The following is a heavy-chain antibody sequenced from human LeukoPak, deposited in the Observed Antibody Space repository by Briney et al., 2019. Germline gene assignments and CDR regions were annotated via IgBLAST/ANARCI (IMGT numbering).Heavy chain of an antibody. V-gene: IGHV4-59*01. CDR1: GGSISSYY. CDR2: IYYSGST. J-gene: IGHJ4*02. CDR3: ARGGGSYYDYDY. D-gene: IGHD1-26*01. Sequence: SETLSLTCTVSGGSISSYYWSWIRQPPGKGLEWIGDIYYSGSTNYNPSLKSRVTISVDTSKNQFSLKHSSETAADTAVYYCARGGGSYYDYDYWGQGTLVTVSS.